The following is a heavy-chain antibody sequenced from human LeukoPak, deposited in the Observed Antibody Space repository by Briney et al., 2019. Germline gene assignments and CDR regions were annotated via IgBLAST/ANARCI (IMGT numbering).Heavy chain of an antibody. CDR2: IIPIFGTA. D-gene: IGHD3/OR15-3a*01. CDR3: ARPGLDDAFDI. CDR1: GGTFSSYA. Sequence: SVKVSCKASGGTFSSYAISWVRQAPGQGLEWMGRIIPIFGTANYAQKFQGRVTITADKSTSTAYMELSSLRSEETAVYYCARPGLDDAFDIWGQGTMVTVSS. V-gene: IGHV1-69*06. J-gene: IGHJ3*02.